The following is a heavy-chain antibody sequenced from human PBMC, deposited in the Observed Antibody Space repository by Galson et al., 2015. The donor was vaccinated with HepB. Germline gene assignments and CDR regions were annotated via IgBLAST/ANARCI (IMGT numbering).Heavy chain of an antibody. CDR2: FDPEDGET. Sequence: SVKVSCKVSGYTLTELSMHWVRQAPGKGLEWMGGFDPEDGETIYAQKFQGRVTMTEDTSTDTAYMELSSLRSEDTAVYYCATRPYYYGSGSFDYWGQGTLVTVSS. J-gene: IGHJ4*02. CDR1: GYTLTELS. D-gene: IGHD3-10*01. CDR3: ATRPYYYGSGSFDY. V-gene: IGHV1-24*01.